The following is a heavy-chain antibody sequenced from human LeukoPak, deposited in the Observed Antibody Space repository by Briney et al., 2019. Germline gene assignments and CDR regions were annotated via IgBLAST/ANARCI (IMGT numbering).Heavy chain of an antibody. Sequence: SETLSLTCTVSGGSISGYYWSWIRQPPGKGPEWIGEINHSGSTNYNPSLKSRVTISVDTSKNQFSLKLSSVTAADTAVYYCARGRGYCSSTSCYHLDVWGKGTTVTVSS. CDR2: INHSGST. D-gene: IGHD2-2*01. CDR1: GGSISGYY. J-gene: IGHJ6*04. V-gene: IGHV4-34*01. CDR3: ARGRGYCSSTSCYHLDV.